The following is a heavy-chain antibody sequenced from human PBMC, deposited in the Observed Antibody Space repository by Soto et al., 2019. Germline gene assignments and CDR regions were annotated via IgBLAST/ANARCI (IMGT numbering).Heavy chain of an antibody. CDR2: ISGSGGST. CDR3: AKDGATHSIAVADTFDY. Sequence: GGSLRLSCAASGFTFSSYAMSWVRQAPGKGLEWVSAISGSGGSTYYADSVKGRFTISRDNSKNTLYLQMNSLRAEDTAVYYCAKDGATHSIAVADTFDYWGQGTLVTVSS. J-gene: IGHJ4*02. V-gene: IGHV3-23*01. CDR1: GFTFSSYA. D-gene: IGHD6-19*01.